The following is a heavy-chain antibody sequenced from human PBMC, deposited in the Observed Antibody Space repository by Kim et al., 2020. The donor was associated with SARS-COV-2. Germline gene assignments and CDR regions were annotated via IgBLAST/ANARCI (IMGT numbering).Heavy chain of an antibody. CDR1: GYSISSGYY. CDR3: ARDLIVTATGNSDY. D-gene: IGHD2-21*02. CDR2: IYHSGST. V-gene: IGHV4-38-2*02. J-gene: IGHJ4*02. Sequence: SETLSLTCTVSGYSISSGYYWCWIRQPPGKGLAWFGSIYHSGSTYYNPSLKSRVTISVDTSKNQFSLKLSSVTAADTAVYYCARDLIVTATGNSDYWGQGTLVTVSS.